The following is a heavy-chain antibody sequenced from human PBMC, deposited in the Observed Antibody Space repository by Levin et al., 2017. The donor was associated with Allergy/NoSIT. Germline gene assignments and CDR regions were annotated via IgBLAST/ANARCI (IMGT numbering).Heavy chain of an antibody. CDR1: GGTFSSYT. D-gene: IGHD5-18*01. Sequence: KISCKASGGTFSSYTISWVRQAPGQGLEWMGRIIPILGIANYAQKFQGRVTITADKSTSTAYMELSSLRSEDTAVYYCAKDGGYSYGLWYFDLWGRGTLVTVSS. J-gene: IGHJ2*01. V-gene: IGHV1-69*04. CDR2: IIPILGIA. CDR3: AKDGGYSYGLWYFDL.